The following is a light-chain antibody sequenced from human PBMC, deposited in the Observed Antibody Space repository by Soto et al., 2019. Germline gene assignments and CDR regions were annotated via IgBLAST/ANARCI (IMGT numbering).Light chain of an antibody. CDR1: QSLNNR. J-gene: IGKJ3*01. CDR2: DAS. V-gene: IGKV1-5*01. Sequence: DIQLTQSPSTLSASVGDRVTITCRASQSLNNRLAWYQQKPGKAPKLLIYDASSLESGVPSRFSGSGSGTEFTLTISSLQPDDLATYYCQQSYDPPFTFGPGTKVDIK. CDR3: QQSYDPPFT.